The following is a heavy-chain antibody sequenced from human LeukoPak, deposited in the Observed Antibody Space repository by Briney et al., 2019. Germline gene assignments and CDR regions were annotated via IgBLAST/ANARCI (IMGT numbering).Heavy chain of an antibody. CDR2: IIASSGST. D-gene: IGHD3-22*01. Sequence: PGGSLRLSCAASGFSISNSAMSWVRQAPGKGLEWVSLIIASSGSTFYADSVKGRFTISRDNSKNTLFLQMNSLRAEDTAVYYCAKVEGYYDSSGYYYFDYWGQGTLVTVSS. CDR1: GFSISNSA. J-gene: IGHJ4*02. V-gene: IGHV3-23*01. CDR3: AKVEGYYDSSGYYYFDY.